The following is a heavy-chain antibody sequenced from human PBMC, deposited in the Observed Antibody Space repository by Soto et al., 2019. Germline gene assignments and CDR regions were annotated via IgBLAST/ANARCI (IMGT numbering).Heavy chain of an antibody. Sequence: QLQLQESGPGLVKPSETLSLTCTVSGGSISSSSYYWGWIRQPPGKGLEWIGSIYYSGSTYYNPSLKSRVTISVDTSKNQFSLKLSSVTAADTAVYYCARRDGYNLFGIDYWGQGTLVTVSS. J-gene: IGHJ4*02. CDR3: ARRDGYNLFGIDY. CDR2: IYYSGST. V-gene: IGHV4-39*01. D-gene: IGHD5-12*01. CDR1: GGSISSSSYY.